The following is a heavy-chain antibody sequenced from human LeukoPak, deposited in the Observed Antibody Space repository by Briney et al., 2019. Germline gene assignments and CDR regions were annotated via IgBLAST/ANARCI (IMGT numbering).Heavy chain of an antibody. J-gene: IGHJ4*02. CDR1: GFTFSSYG. V-gene: IGHV3-30*18. CDR3: AKVLTMVRGAAHDY. D-gene: IGHD3-10*01. CDR2: ISYDGSNK. Sequence: PRGSLRLSCAASGFTFSSYGMHWVRQAPGKGLEWVAVISYDGSNKYYADSVKGRFTISRDNSKNTLYLQMNSLRAEDTAVYYCAKVLTMVRGAAHDYWGQGTLVTVSS.